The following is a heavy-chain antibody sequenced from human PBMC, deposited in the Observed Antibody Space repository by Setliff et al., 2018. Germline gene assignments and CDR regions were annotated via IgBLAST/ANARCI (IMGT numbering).Heavy chain of an antibody. CDR1: GFSFSRHW. D-gene: IGHD1-7*01. CDR2: IKQDGSTK. V-gene: IGHV3-7*01. CDR3: ANSNFV. Sequence: PGGSLRLSCVVSGFSFSRHWMSWVRQAPGKGLEWVADIKQDGSTKYYLDSVKGRFTISRDNSKNTLSLQMNNLRAEDTAVYYCANSNFVCGQGTLVTVSS. J-gene: IGHJ4*02.